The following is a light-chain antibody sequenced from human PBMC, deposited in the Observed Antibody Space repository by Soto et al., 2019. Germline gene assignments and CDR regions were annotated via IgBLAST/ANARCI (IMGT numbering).Light chain of an antibody. CDR2: EVS. Sequence: QSALTQPPSASGSPGQSVTISCTGTSSDVGGYNYVSWYQQHPGKAPILMIYEVSKRPSGVPDRFSGSKSGNTASLTVSGLQAEDEADYYCSSYAGSKGVFGGGTKLTVL. CDR3: SSYAGSKGV. CDR1: SSDVGGYNY. J-gene: IGLJ2*01. V-gene: IGLV2-8*01.